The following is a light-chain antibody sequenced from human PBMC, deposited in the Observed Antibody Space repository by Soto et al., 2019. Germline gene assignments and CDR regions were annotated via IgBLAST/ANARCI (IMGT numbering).Light chain of an antibody. V-gene: IGKV3-15*01. CDR1: QSVNSY. CDR3: QQYNDWPYT. CDR2: ASS. Sequence: EVVMTQSPVTLSVSPGERATLSCRASQSVNSYVAWYQQTPGQAPRLLISASSTRATGIPARFSGSGSGTEFTLTISGLQSEDFAVYYCQQYNDWPYTFGQGTKLDIK. J-gene: IGKJ2*01.